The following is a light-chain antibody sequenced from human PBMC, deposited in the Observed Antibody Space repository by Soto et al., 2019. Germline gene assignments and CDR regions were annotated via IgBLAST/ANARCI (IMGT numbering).Light chain of an antibody. CDR1: QDITNY. V-gene: IGKV1-33*01. CDR3: QHFDNLPYT. J-gene: IGKJ2*01. CDR2: DAS. Sequence: DIQLTQSPSSLSASVGDRVTITCQASQDITNYFNWYRQKPGKAPELLIYDASNSETGVPSRFSGSGSGTDFTFTISSLQPEDIATYYCQHFDNLPYTFGQGTKLEIK.